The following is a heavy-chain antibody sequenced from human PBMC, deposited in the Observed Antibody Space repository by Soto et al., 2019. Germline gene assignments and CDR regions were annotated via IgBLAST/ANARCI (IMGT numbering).Heavy chain of an antibody. Sequence: QITLKESGPTLVKPTQTLTLTCTFSGFSLSTSGVGVGWIRQPPGKALEWLALIYWDDAKEYSPSLKSRLTNTKDTSKNPVVLKMTNRDPVDTATYYCAHKGGGDRILDYWGQGTLVTVSS. D-gene: IGHD3-16*01. V-gene: IGHV2-5*02. CDR1: GFSLSTSGVG. J-gene: IGHJ4*02. CDR3: AHKGGGDRILDY. CDR2: IYWDDAK.